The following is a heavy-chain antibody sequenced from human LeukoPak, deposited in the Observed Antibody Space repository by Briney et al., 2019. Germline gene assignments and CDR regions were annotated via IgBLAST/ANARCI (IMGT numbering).Heavy chain of an antibody. CDR2: IYFSGIT. J-gene: IGHJ3*02. D-gene: IGHD2-15*01. CDR3: ARDRSGGSGNDAFDI. Sequence: PSQTLSLTCTVSGDSISSGGSYWIWIRQHPGKDLEWIAYIYFSGITYYNPSLKGRVTMSVDTSKNQFSLNLPSVTAADTAVYYCARDRSGGSGNDAFDIWGQGTMVIFSS. CDR1: GDSISSGGSY. V-gene: IGHV4-31*03.